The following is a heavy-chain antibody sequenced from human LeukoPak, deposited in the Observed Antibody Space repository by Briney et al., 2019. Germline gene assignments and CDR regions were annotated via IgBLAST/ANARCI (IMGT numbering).Heavy chain of an antibody. CDR1: GYTFTSYG. V-gene: IGHV1-18*01. Sequence: ASVKVSCKASGYTFTSYGISWVRQAPGQGLEWMGWISAYNGNTNYAQKLQGRVTMTTDTSTSTAYMELRSLRSNDTAVYYCARDVFSGWYTNVFDYWGQGTLVTVSS. D-gene: IGHD6-19*01. J-gene: IGHJ4*02. CDR3: ARDVFSGWYTNVFDY. CDR2: ISAYNGNT.